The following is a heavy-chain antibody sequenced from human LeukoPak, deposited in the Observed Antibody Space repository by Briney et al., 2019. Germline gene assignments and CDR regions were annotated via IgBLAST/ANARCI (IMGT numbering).Heavy chain of an antibody. V-gene: IGHV3-30*03. J-gene: IGHJ4*02. CDR1: GFIFSNYG. D-gene: IGHD6-19*01. Sequence: GGSLRLSCAASGFIFSNYGMHWVRQAPGKGLEWVAVISYDGSNKYYADSVKGRFTISRDNSKNTLYLQMNSLRAEDTAVYYCARGVEWLVLDYWGQGTLVTVSS. CDR2: ISYDGSNK. CDR3: ARGVEWLVLDY.